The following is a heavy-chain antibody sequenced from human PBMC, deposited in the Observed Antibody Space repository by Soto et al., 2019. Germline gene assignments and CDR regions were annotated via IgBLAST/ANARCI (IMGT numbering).Heavy chain of an antibody. V-gene: IGHV4-59*01. Sequence: SETLSLTCTVSGGSISSYYWSWIRQPPGKGLEWIGYIYYSGSTNYNPSLKSRVTISVGTSKNQFSLKLSSVTAADTAVYYCARAPRSSSWTSYYYFDYWGQGTLVTVSS. CDR1: GGSISSYY. CDR2: IYYSGST. J-gene: IGHJ4*02. CDR3: ARAPRSSSWTSYYYFDY. D-gene: IGHD6-13*01.